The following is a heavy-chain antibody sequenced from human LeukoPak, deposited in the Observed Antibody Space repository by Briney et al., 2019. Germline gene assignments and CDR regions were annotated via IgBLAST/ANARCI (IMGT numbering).Heavy chain of an antibody. CDR1: GFTFSSYS. Sequence: TGGSLRLSCAASGFTFSSYSMSWVRQAPGKGLEWVSGINWNGGSIGYADSVKGRFTISRDNAKNSLYLQMNSLRAEDTALYYCARGATEQYYFDYWGQGTLVTVSS. CDR2: INWNGGSI. CDR3: ARGATEQYYFDY. D-gene: IGHD1-26*01. V-gene: IGHV3-20*04. J-gene: IGHJ4*02.